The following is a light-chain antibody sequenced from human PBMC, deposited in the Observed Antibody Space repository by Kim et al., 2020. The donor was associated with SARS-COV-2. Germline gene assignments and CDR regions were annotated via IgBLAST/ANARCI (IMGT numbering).Light chain of an antibody. CDR1: QSVGSHY. Sequence: DIVLTQSPGTLSLSPGERATLSCRASQSVGSHYLAWYQQKPGQAPRLLIYGASSRATGIPARFSGSGSGTDFTLTISRLEPDDFAVYYCQHYGDSPPYTFGQGTKLEI. V-gene: IGKV3-20*01. CDR2: GAS. CDR3: QHYGDSPPYT. J-gene: IGKJ2*01.